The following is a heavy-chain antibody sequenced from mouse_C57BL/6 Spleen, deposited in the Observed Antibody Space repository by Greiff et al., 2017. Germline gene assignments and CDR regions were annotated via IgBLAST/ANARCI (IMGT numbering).Heavy chain of an antibody. CDR2: IYPSSGNT. J-gene: IGHJ3*01. CDR1: GYTFTSYG. Sequence: QVQLQQSGAELARPGASVKLSCKASGYTFTSYGISWVKQRTGQGLEWIGEIYPSSGNTYYNEKFKGKATLTADKSSSTAYMELRSLTSEDSAVYFGARSGYGSSPWFAYWGQGTLVTVSA. D-gene: IGHD1-1*01. V-gene: IGHV1-81*01. CDR3: ARSGYGSSPWFAY.